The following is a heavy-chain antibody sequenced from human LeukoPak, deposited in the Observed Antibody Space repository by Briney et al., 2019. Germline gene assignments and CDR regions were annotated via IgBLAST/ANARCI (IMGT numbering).Heavy chain of an antibody. CDR2: IYYSGST. Sequence: NPSETLSLTCAVYGGSFSGYYWSWIRQHPGKGLEWIGYIYYSGSTYYNPSLKSRVTISVDTSKNQFSLKLSSVTAADTAVYYCARSLNDSSGSYYFDYWGQGTLVTVSS. D-gene: IGHD3-22*01. CDR3: ARSLNDSSGSYYFDY. V-gene: IGHV4-34*01. J-gene: IGHJ4*02. CDR1: GGSFSGYY.